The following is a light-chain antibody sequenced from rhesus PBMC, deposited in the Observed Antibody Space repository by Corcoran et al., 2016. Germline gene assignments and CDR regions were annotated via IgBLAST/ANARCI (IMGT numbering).Light chain of an antibody. V-gene: IGKV1S12*01. Sequence: DIQMTQSPSALSASFGDRVTISCRASQNIYSNLAWYQQKPGKAPKLLISAASSLQTGIPSRFSVRGSGTDFTLTITTLPPEDSASYYCQHYYNNPYSFGQGTKVEIK. CDR3: QHYYNNPYS. CDR1: QNIYSN. J-gene: IGKJ2*01. CDR2: AAS.